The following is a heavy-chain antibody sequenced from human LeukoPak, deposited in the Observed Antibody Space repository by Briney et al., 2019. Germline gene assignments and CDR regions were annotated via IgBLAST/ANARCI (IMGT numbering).Heavy chain of an antibody. Sequence: ASVKVSCKASGFTFTSYGISWVRQAPGQGLEWMGWISAYNGNTNYAQKLQGRVTMTTDTSTSTAYMELGSLRSDDTAVYYCARMMGLRGLTRIDYWGQGTLVTVPS. CDR2: ISAYNGNT. V-gene: IGHV1-18*01. J-gene: IGHJ4*02. CDR3: ARMMGLRGLTRIDY. D-gene: IGHD4-17*01. CDR1: GFTFTSYG.